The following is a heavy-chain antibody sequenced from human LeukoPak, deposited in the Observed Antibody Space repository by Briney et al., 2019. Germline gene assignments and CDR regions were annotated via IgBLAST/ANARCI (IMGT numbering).Heavy chain of an antibody. Sequence: PGGSLRLSCAASGFTFSDYYMTWIRQAPGKGLEWVSYISSSGSTIYYADSVKGRFTISRDNAKNSLYLQMNSLRAEDTAVYYCAREYSSSSGRSFDYWGQGTLVTVSS. V-gene: IGHV3-11*04. CDR1: GFTFSDYY. D-gene: IGHD6-6*01. J-gene: IGHJ4*02. CDR2: ISSSGSTI. CDR3: AREYSSSSGRSFDY.